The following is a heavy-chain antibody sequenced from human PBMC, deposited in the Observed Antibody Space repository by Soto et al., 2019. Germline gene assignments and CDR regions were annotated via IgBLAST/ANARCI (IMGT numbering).Heavy chain of an antibody. V-gene: IGHV1-2*02. D-gene: IGHD6-13*01. CDR2: INPNSGGT. J-gene: IGHJ4*02. CDR3: ASSGGIAAAGPSFDY. CDR1: GYTFTGYY. Sequence: VASVKVSCKASGYTFTGYYMHWVRQAPGQGLEWMGWINPNSGGTNYAQKFQGRVTMTRDTSISTAYMELSRLRSDDTAVYYCASSGGIAAAGPSFDYWGQGTLVTVSS.